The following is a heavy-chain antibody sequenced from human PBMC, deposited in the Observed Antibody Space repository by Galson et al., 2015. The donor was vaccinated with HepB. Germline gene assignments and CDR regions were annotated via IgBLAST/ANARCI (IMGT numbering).Heavy chain of an antibody. V-gene: IGHV5-51*01. CDR2: IYPGDSET. D-gene: IGHD2-2*01. CDR3: ARLGHEGYHYYGMDV. Sequence: QSGAEVKKPGESLKISCKASGYSFRNYWIGWVRQMPGKGLECMGIIYPGDSETRYSPSFQGQVTLSADKSTNTAYLQWSCLKASDTAMYYCARLGHEGYHYYGMDVWGQGTTVTVSS. CDR1: GYSFRNYW. J-gene: IGHJ6*02.